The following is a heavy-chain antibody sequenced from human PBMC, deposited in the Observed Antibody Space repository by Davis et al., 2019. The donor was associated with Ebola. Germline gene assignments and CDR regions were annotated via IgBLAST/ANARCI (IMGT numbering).Heavy chain of an antibody. CDR3: ARLLTGYYYDSSGYYTLYYFDY. Sequence: ASVKVSCKASGYTFTSYDINWVRQATGQGLEWMGWMNPNSGNTGYAQKFQGRVTMTRNTSISTAYMELSSLRSEDTAVYYCARLLTGYYYDSSGYYTLYYFDYWGQETLVTVSS. V-gene: IGHV1-8*01. D-gene: IGHD3-22*01. CDR2: MNPNSGNT. CDR1: GYTFTSYD. J-gene: IGHJ4*02.